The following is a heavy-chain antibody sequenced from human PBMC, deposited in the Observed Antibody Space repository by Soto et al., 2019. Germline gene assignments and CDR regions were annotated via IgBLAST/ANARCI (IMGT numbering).Heavy chain of an antibody. J-gene: IGHJ3*02. D-gene: IGHD3-10*01. Sequence: VASVKVSCKASGFTFTSSAVQWVRQARGQRLEWIGWIVVGSGNTKYAQKFQERVTITRDMSTSTAYMELSSLRSEDTAVYYCAADPTYYYGSGSYIDAFDIWGQGTMVTVSS. CDR3: AADPTYYYGSGSYIDAFDI. CDR2: IVVGSGNT. CDR1: GFTFTSSA. V-gene: IGHV1-58*01.